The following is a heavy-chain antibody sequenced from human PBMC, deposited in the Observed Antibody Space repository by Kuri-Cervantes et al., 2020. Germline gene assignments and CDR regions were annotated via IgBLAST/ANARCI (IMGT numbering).Heavy chain of an antibody. J-gene: IGHJ4*02. V-gene: IGHV4-34*01. D-gene: IGHD2-2*01. Sequence: SETLSLTCAVYGGSLSGYYWSWLRQSPGKGPEWIGETNHRGIVDYNPFLKSRVTISVDTSENQFSLKLSSVTAADTAVYYCARSSIWPVGTFDYWGQGTLVTVSS. CDR2: TNHRGIV. CDR1: GGSLSGYY. CDR3: ARSSIWPVGTFDY.